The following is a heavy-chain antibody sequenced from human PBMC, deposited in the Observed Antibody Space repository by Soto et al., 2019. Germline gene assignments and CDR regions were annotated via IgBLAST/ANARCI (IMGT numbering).Heavy chain of an antibody. CDR3: ARVYLENSSGFIETLIYYYYYGMDV. J-gene: IGHJ6*02. D-gene: IGHD6-19*01. V-gene: IGHV3-30-3*01. CDR2: ISYDGSNK. CDR1: GFTFSSYA. Sequence: GGSLRLSCAASGFTFSSYAMHWVRQAPGKGLEWVAVISYDGSNKYYADSVKGRFTISRDNSKNTLYLQMNSLRAEDTALYYCARVYLENSSGFIETLIYYYYYGMDVWGQGTTVTVSS.